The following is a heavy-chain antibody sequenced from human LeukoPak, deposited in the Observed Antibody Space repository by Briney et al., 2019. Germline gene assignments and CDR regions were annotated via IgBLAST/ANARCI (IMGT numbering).Heavy chain of an antibody. Sequence: GGSLRLSCAASGFTVSNYWMSSVRQAPGKGLEWVANIKQDGSEKYYVDSVKGRFTISRDNAKNSLYQQMNSLRAEDTAVYYCARAIAAANFDYWGQGTLVTVSS. D-gene: IGHD6-13*01. CDR2: IKQDGSEK. CDR1: GFTVSNYW. J-gene: IGHJ4*02. CDR3: ARAIAAANFDY. V-gene: IGHV3-7*01.